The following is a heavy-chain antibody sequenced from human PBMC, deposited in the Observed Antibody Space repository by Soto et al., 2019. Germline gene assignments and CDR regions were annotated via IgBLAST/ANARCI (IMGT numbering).Heavy chain of an antibody. CDR3: ARESGYYLTPIDY. CDR2: IWYDGSNK. J-gene: IGHJ4*02. CDR1: GFTFSSYG. Sequence: GGSLRLSCAASGFTFSSYGMHWVRQAPGKGLEWVAVIWYDGSNKYYADYVKGRFTISRDNSKNTLYLQMNSLRAEDTAVYYCARESGYYLTPIDYWGQGTLVTVSA. V-gene: IGHV3-33*01. D-gene: IGHD3-22*01.